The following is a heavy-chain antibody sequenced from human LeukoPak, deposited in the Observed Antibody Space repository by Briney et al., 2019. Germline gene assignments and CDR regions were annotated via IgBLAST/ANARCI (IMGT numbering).Heavy chain of an antibody. J-gene: IGHJ4*02. CDR2: VWYDGSNK. D-gene: IGHD6-19*01. CDR1: GFTFSSYG. V-gene: IGHV3-33*01. CDR3: ARDRTTGYSSGWYPIDY. Sequence: GGSLRLSCAASGFTFSSYGMHWVRQAPGKGLEWVAVVWYDGSNKYYVDSVKGRFTISRDNAKNSLYLQMNSLRAEDTAVYYCARDRTTGYSSGWYPIDYWGQGTLVTVSS.